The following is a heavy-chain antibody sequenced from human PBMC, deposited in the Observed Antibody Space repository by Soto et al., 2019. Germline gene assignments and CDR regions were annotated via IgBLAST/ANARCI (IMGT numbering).Heavy chain of an antibody. CDR1: GGSISSSNW. D-gene: IGHD6-13*01. CDR2: IYHSGST. CDR3: ARDCEAAGPHTYWYFDL. Sequence: QVQLQESGPGLVKPSGTLSLTCAVSGGSISSSNWWSWVRQPPGKGLEWIGEIYHSGSTNYNPSLKSRVAISVDKSKNQFSLKLSSVTAADTAVYYCARDCEAAGPHTYWYFDLWGRGTLVTVSS. V-gene: IGHV4-4*02. J-gene: IGHJ2*01.